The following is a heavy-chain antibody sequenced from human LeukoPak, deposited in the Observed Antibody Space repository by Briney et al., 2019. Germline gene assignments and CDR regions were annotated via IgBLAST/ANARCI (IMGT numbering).Heavy chain of an antibody. J-gene: IGHJ4*02. V-gene: IGHV4-30-4*08. CDR1: GGSISSGDYY. Sequence: SETLSLTCTVSGGSISSGDYYWSWIRQPPGKGLEWIGYIYYSGSTYYNPSLKSRVTISVDTSKNQFSLKLSSVTAADTAVYYCARTTTVVTGGLFDYWGQGTLVTVSS. CDR2: IYYSGST. D-gene: IGHD4-23*01. CDR3: ARTTTVVTGGLFDY.